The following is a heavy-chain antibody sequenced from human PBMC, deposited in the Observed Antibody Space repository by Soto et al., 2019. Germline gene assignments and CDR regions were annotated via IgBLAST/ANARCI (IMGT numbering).Heavy chain of an antibody. J-gene: IGHJ6*02. CDR2: IIPVFGTT. CDR1: GGTFSNYT. CDR3: ARSSPYIVVRKPTGNQDYYGMDV. D-gene: IGHD2-2*01. V-gene: IGHV1-69*01. Sequence: QVQLVQSGAEVKKPXSXVKVFCKASGGTFSNYTISWVRQAPGQGLEWMGGIIPVFGTTDYEQKFQGRVTITADGSKSTAYMKLSSLRSADTAVYYCARSSPYIVVRKPTGNQDYYGMDVWGQGTTVTVSS.